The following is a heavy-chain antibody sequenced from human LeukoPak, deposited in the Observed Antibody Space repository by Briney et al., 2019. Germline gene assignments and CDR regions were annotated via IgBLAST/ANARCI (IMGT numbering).Heavy chain of an antibody. CDR2: VNRDGSET. Sequence: GGSLRLSCAASGFTFSSYWMNWARQVPGRGPEWVANVNRDGSETYYLDSVKGRFTISKDNAKNSLYLQMNSLRAEDTALYHCARNNGMDVWGQGTTVIVSS. CDR1: GFTFSSYW. CDR3: ARNNGMDV. J-gene: IGHJ6*02. V-gene: IGHV3-7*03.